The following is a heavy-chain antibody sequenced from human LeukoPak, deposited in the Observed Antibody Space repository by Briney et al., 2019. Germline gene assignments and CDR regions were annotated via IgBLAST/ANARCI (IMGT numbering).Heavy chain of an antibody. V-gene: IGHV3-48*01. D-gene: IGHD2-8*02. Sequence: TGGSLRLSCVASGFTFSSYSLNWVRQAPGKGLEWVSYISVSSSLVRYADSVKGRFTISRDNAKNSLYLQMDSLRAEDTAMYYCARDHWSPPSYWGQGTLVTVSS. CDR3: ARDHWSPPSY. J-gene: IGHJ4*02. CDR2: ISVSSSLV. CDR1: GFTFSSYS.